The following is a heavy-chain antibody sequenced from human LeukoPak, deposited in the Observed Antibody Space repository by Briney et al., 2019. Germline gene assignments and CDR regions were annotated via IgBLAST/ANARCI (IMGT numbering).Heavy chain of an antibody. CDR3: AREGSGNYSPYDAFEI. CDR1: GGSISSGSYY. D-gene: IGHD1-26*01. CDR2: IYYSGST. Sequence: KASETLSLTCTVSGGSISSGSYYWSWIRQPAGKGLEWIGYIYYSGSTYYNPSLKSRVTISVDTSKSQFSLKLTSVTAADTAVYFCAREGSGNYSPYDAFEIWGQGTMVTVSS. J-gene: IGHJ3*02. V-gene: IGHV4-61*10.